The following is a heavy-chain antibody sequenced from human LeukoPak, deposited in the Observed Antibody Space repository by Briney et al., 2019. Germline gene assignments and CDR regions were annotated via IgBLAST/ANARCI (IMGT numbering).Heavy chain of an antibody. CDR2: IWYDGSNK. V-gene: IGHV3-33*01. CDR3: ARVGDHFHWYLDL. CDR1: GFTFSSYG. D-gene: IGHD3-3*02. J-gene: IGHJ2*01. Sequence: GRSLRLSCAASGFTFSSYGMHWVRQAPGKGLEWVAVIWYDGSNKYYADSVKGRFTISRDSSKNTPFLQMNDLRAEDTAVYYCARVGDHFHWYLDLWGRGTLVTVSS.